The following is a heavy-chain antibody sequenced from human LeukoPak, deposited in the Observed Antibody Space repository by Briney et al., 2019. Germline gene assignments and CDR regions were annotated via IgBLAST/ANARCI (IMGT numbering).Heavy chain of an antibody. CDR1: GFTFSSYA. CDR2: ISGSGGST. J-gene: IGHJ6*03. Sequence: GGSLRLSCAASGFTFSSYAMSWVRQAPGKGLEWVSAISGSGGSTYYADSVKGRFTISRDNSKNTLYLQMSSLRAEDTAVYYCAKDAPITIFGVVRPSNYMDVWGKGTTVTVSS. D-gene: IGHD3-3*01. V-gene: IGHV3-23*01. CDR3: AKDAPITIFGVVRPSNYMDV.